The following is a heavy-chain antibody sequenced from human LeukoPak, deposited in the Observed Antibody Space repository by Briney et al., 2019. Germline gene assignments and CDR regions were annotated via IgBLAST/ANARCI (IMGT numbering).Heavy chain of an antibody. CDR3: ASVDSGTAYLRYDY. V-gene: IGHV1-2*02. CDR1: GYTFTGYY. J-gene: IGHJ4*02. Sequence: ASVKVSCKASGYTFTGYYIHWVRQAPGQGLEWMGWINPNSGGANYAQEFQGRVTMTRDTSISTAYMELSRLRSDDTAIYYCASVDSGTAYLRYDYWGQGTQVTVSS. CDR2: INPNSGGA. D-gene: IGHD3/OR15-3a*01.